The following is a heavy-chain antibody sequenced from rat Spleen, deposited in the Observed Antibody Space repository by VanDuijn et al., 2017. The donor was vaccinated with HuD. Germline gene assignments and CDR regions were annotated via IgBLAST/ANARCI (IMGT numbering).Heavy chain of an antibody. CDR2: ISYDGSGT. J-gene: IGHJ3*01. CDR1: GFTFSDYN. V-gene: IGHV5-7*01. D-gene: IGHD1-7*01. CDR3: SRPGYGYPFAY. Sequence: EVQLVESGGGFVQPGRSLKLSCAASGFTFSDYNMACVRQAPKKGLEWVATISYDGSGTYYRDSVKGRFTISRDNAKITLYLQMDGLRSEDTATYYCSRPGYGYPFAYWGQGTLVTVSS.